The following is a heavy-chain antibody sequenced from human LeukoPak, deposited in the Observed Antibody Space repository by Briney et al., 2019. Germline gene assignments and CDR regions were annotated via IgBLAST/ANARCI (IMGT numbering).Heavy chain of an antibody. V-gene: IGHV3-48*01. CDR2: ISSTSSTI. CDR3: ARVAPRLNDAFDI. J-gene: IGHJ3*02. CDR1: GFTFSRYS. D-gene: IGHD6-6*01. Sequence: GGSLRLSCAASGFTFSRYSMNWVRQAPGKGLEWVSYISSTSSTIYYADSVRGRFTISRDNSKNTLYLQMNSLRAEDTAVYYCARVAPRLNDAFDIWGQGTMVTVSS.